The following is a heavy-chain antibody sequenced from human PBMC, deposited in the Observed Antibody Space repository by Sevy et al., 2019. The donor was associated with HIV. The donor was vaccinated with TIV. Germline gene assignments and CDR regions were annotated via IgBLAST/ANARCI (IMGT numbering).Heavy chain of an antibody. CDR1: GGTIVSSGHY. CDR2: IYYNGHT. J-gene: IGHJ6*02. CDR3: AREAGGYEYDYGMDV. Sequence: SETLSLTCSVSGGTIVSSGHYWGWIRQTPGKGLEWIGSIYYNGHTYYNPSLNSRLTISIDTSKHQFSLNLSFGTAADTAIYFCAREAGGYEYDYGMDVWGQGTTVTVSS. D-gene: IGHD5-12*01. V-gene: IGHV4-39*02.